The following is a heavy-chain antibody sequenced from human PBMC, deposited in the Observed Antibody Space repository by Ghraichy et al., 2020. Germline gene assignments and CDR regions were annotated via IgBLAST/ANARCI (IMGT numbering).Heavy chain of an antibody. CDR3: ARAIRARWPHNKSYFDY. CDR2: IYYSGST. V-gene: IGHV4-59*01. CDR1: GGSISSYY. D-gene: IGHD5-24*01. Sequence: SETLSLTCTVSGGSISSYYWSWIRQPPGKGLEWIGYIYYSGSTNYNPSLKSRVTISVDTSKNQFSLKLSSVTAADTAVYYCARAIRARWPHNKSYFDYWGQGTLVTVSS. J-gene: IGHJ4*02.